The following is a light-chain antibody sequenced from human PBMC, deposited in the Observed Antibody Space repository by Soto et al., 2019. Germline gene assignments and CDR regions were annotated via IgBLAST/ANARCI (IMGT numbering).Light chain of an antibody. V-gene: IGKV3-20*01. CDR1: QSVSSSY. Sequence: ESVLTQSPGTLSVSPGERATLSCRASQSVSSSYSAWYQQKPGQAPRLLIYGASSRATGIPDRFSGSGSGTDFTLTISRLEPEDFAVYYCQQYGSSPFTFGPGTKVDIK. CDR2: GAS. CDR3: QQYGSSPFT. J-gene: IGKJ3*01.